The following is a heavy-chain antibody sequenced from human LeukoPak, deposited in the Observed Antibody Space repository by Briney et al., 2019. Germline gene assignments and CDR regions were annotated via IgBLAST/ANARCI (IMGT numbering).Heavy chain of an antibody. V-gene: IGHV3-30*04. CDR3: ARGANYVILTGYLDY. D-gene: IGHD3-9*01. Sequence: GGSLRLSCAASGFTFISYAIHWVRQAPGKGLEWVAVISFHGTDSFYADSVKGRFTISRDNSKNTLYLQMSSLRADDTAVYYCARGANYVILTGYLDYWGQGTLVTVSS. J-gene: IGHJ4*02. CDR1: GFTFISYA. CDR2: ISFHGTDS.